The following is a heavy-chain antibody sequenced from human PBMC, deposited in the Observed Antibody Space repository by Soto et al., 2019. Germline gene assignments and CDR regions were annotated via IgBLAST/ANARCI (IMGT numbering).Heavy chain of an antibody. D-gene: IGHD2-15*01. CDR2: ISYDGSNK. V-gene: IGHV3-30-3*01. J-gene: IGHJ5*02. Sequence: QVQLVESGGGVVQPGRSLRLSCAASGFTFSSYAMHWVRQAPGKGLEWVAVISYDGSNKYYADSVKGRFTISRDNSKNTLYLPMNSLRAEDTAVYYCARGVEDWFDPWGQGTLVTVSS. CDR1: GFTFSSYA. CDR3: ARGVEDWFDP.